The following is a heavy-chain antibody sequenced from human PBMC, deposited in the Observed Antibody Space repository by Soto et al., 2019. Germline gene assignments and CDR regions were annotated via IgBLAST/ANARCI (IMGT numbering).Heavy chain of an antibody. Sequence: GGSLRLSCVASGSTFGNSWMHWVRQVPGKGLEWVSRINADGASTSYADSVKGRFTISRDNAKNTLYLHVNSLSAEDTAVYYCVKVLARGVGVPRFYFDSWGRGALVAVSS. J-gene: IGHJ4*02. D-gene: IGHD6-6*01. CDR3: VKVLARGVGVPRFYFDS. V-gene: IGHV3-74*01. CDR1: GSTFGNSW. CDR2: INADGAST.